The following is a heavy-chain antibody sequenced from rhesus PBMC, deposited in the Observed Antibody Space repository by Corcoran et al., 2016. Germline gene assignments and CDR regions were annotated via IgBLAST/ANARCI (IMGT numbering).Heavy chain of an antibody. CDR1: GGSISRSNW. J-gene: IGHJ4*01. D-gene: IGHD6-13*01. V-gene: IGHV4S19*01. CDR2: ISGSSGST. CDR3: AREGVSLDY. Sequence: QVQLQESGPGLVKPSETLSLTCAVPGGSISRSNWWSWIGQPPGKGLEWIGDISGSSGSTYYNPSLKSRVTISKDTSKNQFSLKLSSVTAADTAVYYCAREGVSLDYWGQGVLVTVSS.